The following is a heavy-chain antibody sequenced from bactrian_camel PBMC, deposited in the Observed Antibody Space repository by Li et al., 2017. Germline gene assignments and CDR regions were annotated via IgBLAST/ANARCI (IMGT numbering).Heavy chain of an antibody. CDR2: IDTDGST. CDR1: GYTSSTFC. J-gene: IGHJ6*01. CDR3: AAVPGRTFVGYGGRWARAFDFAY. Sequence: HVQLVESGGGSVQAGGSLTPSCAASGYTSSTFCMGWFRQAPGKKREGVAAIDTDGSTSYLDSVKGRFTISKDNAKNTLYLQMNSLKPEDTAMYYCAAVPGRTFVGYGGRWARAFDFAYWGQGTQVTVS. V-gene: IGHV3S53*01. D-gene: IGHD6*01.